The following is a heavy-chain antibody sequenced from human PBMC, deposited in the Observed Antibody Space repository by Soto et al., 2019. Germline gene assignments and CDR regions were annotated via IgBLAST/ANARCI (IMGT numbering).Heavy chain of an antibody. J-gene: IGHJ4*02. CDR3: ARSSDTAMGDFDY. D-gene: IGHD5-18*01. V-gene: IGHV4-31*03. CDR2: IYQSGST. Sequence: QVQLQESGPGLVKPSQTLSLTCTVSGGSISSGGYYWSWIRQHPGKGLEWIGYIYQSGSTYYNPPLNSRVTISADTSKNQFSLHLSSVTAADTAVYYCARSSDTAMGDFDYWGQGVLVTVSS. CDR1: GGSISSGGYY.